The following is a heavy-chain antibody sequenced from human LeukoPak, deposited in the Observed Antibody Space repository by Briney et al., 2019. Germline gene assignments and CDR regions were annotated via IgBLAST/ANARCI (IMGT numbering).Heavy chain of an antibody. CDR1: GGSISSSSYY. CDR3: ARQGQQLDY. D-gene: IGHD6-13*01. V-gene: IGHV4-39*01. J-gene: IGHJ4*02. CDR2: IYYSGST. Sequence: PSETLSLTCTVSGGSISSSSYYWGWLRQPPGKGLEWIGSIYYSGSTYYNPSLKSRVTISVDTSKNQFSLKLSSVTAADTAVYYCARQGQQLDYWGQGTLVTVSS.